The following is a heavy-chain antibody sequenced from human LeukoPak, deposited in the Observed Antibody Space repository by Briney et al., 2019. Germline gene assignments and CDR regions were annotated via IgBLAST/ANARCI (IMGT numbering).Heavy chain of an antibody. CDR3: ARDSSDVLTGYYHF. D-gene: IGHD3-9*01. CDR1: GYTFNDYY. CDR2: INPNSGRT. V-gene: IGHV1-2*02. Sequence: GASVTVSCKTSGYTFNDYYVHWVRQAPGQGLEWMGWINPNSGRTNYAPKFQGRVTLTTDTSISTAYMELSSLISGDTALYFCARDSSDVLTGYYHFWGQGTLVTVSS. J-gene: IGHJ4*02.